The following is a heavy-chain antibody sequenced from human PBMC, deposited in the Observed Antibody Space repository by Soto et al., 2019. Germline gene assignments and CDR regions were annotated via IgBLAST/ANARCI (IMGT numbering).Heavy chain of an antibody. V-gene: IGHV4-31*03. CDR2: IYYSGST. CDR3: AAYPRFGDPRLDP. D-gene: IGHD3-10*02. Sequence: SETLSLTCTVSGISLSSGGYYWNWIRQHPGKGLEWIGYIYYSGSTFYNPSLSSRVSISIDTSRNQFSLRLSSVTAADTAVYYYAAYPRFGDPRLDPWGQGSLVTVSS. CDR1: GISLSSGGYY. J-gene: IGHJ5*02.